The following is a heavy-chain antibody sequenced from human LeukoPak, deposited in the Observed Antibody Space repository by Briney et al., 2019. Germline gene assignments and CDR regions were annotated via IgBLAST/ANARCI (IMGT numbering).Heavy chain of an antibody. D-gene: IGHD3-22*01. J-gene: IGHJ4*02. CDR2: INHSGRT. CDR1: GGSFSGYY. V-gene: IGHV4-34*01. Sequence: SETLSLTCAVYGGSFSGYYWSWIRQPPGKGLEWIGEINHSGRTNYNPSLKSRVTISVDTCKNQFSLKLSSVTAADTAVYYCARASIRHYYDTRRYYFDYWGQGTLVTVSS. CDR3: ARASIRHYYDTRRYYFDY.